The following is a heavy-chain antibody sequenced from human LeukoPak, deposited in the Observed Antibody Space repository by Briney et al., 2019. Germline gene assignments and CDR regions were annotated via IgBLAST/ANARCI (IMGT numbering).Heavy chain of an antibody. Sequence: PSETLSLTCAVSGYSISSGYYWGWIRQPPGKGLEWIGYIYHSGSTNYNPSLKSRVTISADTSKDQFSLKLASVTAADTAVYYCATGYSSTWYYFDYWGQGTLVTVSS. CDR1: GYSISSGYY. CDR3: ATGYSSTWYYFDY. D-gene: IGHD6-13*01. J-gene: IGHJ4*02. CDR2: IYHSGST. V-gene: IGHV4-38-2*01.